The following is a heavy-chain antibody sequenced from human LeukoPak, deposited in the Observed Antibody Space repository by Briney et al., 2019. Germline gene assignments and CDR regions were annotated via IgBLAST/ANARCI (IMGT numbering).Heavy chain of an antibody. Sequence: PGGSLRLSRTASGFTFNSYSMNWVRQAPGKGLEWVSSITSSSTYIYYADSMKGRFTISRDNANNSLYLQMNRLRAEDTALYFCARMRYTFNYEGNYHFMDVWGKGTTVTVSS. CDR1: GFTFNSYS. D-gene: IGHD2-2*02. V-gene: IGHV3-21*01. CDR3: ARMRYTFNYEGNYHFMDV. CDR2: ITSSSTYI. J-gene: IGHJ6*03.